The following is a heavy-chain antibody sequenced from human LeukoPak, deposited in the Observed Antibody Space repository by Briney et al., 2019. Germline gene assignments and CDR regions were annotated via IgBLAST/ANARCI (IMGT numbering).Heavy chain of an antibody. D-gene: IGHD5-18*01. J-gene: IGHJ4*02. Sequence: GGSLRLSCEAPGFIFSSQWMSSVRQAPGKGLEWVANIKRDGSETYYVNSVKGRFTISRDNAKNSLFLQMNSLRVEDTAVYYCASLDTAMVTWRDNWGQGTLVTVSS. CDR3: ASLDTAMVTWRDN. V-gene: IGHV3-7*03. CDR1: GFIFSSQW. CDR2: IKRDGSET.